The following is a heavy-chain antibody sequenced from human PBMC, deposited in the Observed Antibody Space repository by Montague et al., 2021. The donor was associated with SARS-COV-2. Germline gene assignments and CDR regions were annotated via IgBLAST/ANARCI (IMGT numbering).Heavy chain of an antibody. V-gene: IGHV2-70*11. CDR2: IDWDDDK. D-gene: IGHD3-9*01. J-gene: IGHJ6*02. CDR1: GFSLSTSGMC. CDR3: ARTYYDILTGRGYGMDV. Sequence: PALVKPTQTLTLTCTFSGFSLSTSGMCVSWIRQPPGKALEWLARIDWDDDKYYSTSLKTRLTISKDTSKNQVVLTMTNMDPVDTATYYCARTYYDILTGRGYGMDVWGQGTTVTVSS.